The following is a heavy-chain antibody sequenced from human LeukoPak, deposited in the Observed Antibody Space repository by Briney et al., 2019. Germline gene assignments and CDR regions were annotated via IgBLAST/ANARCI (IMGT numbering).Heavy chain of an antibody. CDR2: INPSGGST. CDR1: GYTFISYY. J-gene: IGHJ3*02. CDR3: AAGYIGGAMVTNAFDI. V-gene: IGHV1-46*01. Sequence: ASVKVSCKASGYTFISYYMHWVRQAPGQGLEWMGIINPSGGSTSYAQKFQGRVTMTRDTSTSTVYMELSSLRSEDTAVYYCAAGYIGGAMVTNAFDIWGQGTMVTVSS. D-gene: IGHD5-18*01.